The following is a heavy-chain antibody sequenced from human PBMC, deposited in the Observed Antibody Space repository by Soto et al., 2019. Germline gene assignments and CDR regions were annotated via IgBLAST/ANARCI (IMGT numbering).Heavy chain of an antibody. CDR3: AKGALGSSSWYHFDY. CDR2: ISGSGGST. Sequence: EVQLLESGGGLVQPGGSLRLSCAASGFTFNNYAMNWVRQAPGKGLEWVSSISGSGGSTYYADSVKGRFTISRDNSKNTPYLQMNSLRAEDTAVYYCAKGALGSSSWYHFDYWGQGTLVTVSS. D-gene: IGHD6-13*01. V-gene: IGHV3-23*01. CDR1: GFTFNNYA. J-gene: IGHJ4*02.